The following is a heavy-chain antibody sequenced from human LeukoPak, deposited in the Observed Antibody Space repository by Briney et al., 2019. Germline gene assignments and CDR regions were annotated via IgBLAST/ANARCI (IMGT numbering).Heavy chain of an antibody. Sequence: PSETLSLTCTVSGGSISSGGYYWSWIRQPPGKGLEWIGYIYHSGSTYYNPSLKSRVTISVDRSKNQFSLKLSSVTAADTAVYYCATPGDYYDSSGYYVESFWGQGTLVTVSS. D-gene: IGHD3-22*01. CDR2: IYHSGST. CDR1: GGSISSGGYY. J-gene: IGHJ4*02. V-gene: IGHV4-30-2*01. CDR3: ATPGDYYDSSGYYVESF.